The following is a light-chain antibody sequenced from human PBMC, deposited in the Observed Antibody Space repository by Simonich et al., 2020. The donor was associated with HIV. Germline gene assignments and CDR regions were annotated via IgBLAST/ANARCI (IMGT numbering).Light chain of an antibody. CDR1: QSVSSN. CDR3: QQYNNWLYT. CDR2: GAS. J-gene: IGKJ2*01. Sequence: EIVMTQSPATLSVSPGERATLSCRASQSVSSNLAWYPQKPGQAPRLLIYGASTRATGIPARCSGSGSGTEFTLTISGMQSEDFVVYYCQQYNNWLYTFGQGTKLEIK. V-gene: IGKV3-15*01.